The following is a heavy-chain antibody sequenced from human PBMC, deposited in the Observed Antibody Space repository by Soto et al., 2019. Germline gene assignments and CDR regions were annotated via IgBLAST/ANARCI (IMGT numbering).Heavy chain of an antibody. V-gene: IGHV2-26*01. CDR1: GFSLSNARMG. Sequence: QVTLKESGPVLVKPTETLTLTCTVSGFSLSNARMGVSWIRQPPGKALEWLAHIFSNDEKSYSTSLKSRLTISKDTSKSQVVLTMTNMDPVDTATYYCARIGTYYDFWSGHWGRAYYGMDVWGQGTTVTVSS. J-gene: IGHJ6*02. CDR2: IFSNDEK. D-gene: IGHD3-3*01. CDR3: ARIGTYYDFWSGHWGRAYYGMDV.